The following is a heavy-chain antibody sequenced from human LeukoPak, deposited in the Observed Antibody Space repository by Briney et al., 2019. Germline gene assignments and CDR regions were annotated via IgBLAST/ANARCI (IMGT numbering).Heavy chain of an antibody. Sequence: GGSLRLSCIGTGFTFSSDAMGWVRQAPGKGLEWVAVISYDGSNKYYADSVKGRFTISRDNSKNTLYLQMNSLRAEDTAVYYCARHRGPTLYNTVYFDCWGQGTLVTVSS. CDR1: GFTFSSDA. D-gene: IGHD3-3*01. V-gene: IGHV3-30-3*01. CDR2: ISYDGSNK. CDR3: ARHRGPTLYNTVYFDC. J-gene: IGHJ4*02.